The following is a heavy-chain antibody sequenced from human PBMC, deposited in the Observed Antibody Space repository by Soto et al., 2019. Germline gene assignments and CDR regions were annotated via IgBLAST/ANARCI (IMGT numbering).Heavy chain of an antibody. CDR3: ARGHFEGYYCDY. Sequence: VQLQESGPGLVKPSETLSLTCTVSGGSINNHYWNWIRQPPGKGLEWIGYVYDSGSTNYNPSLKSRVTISVDTSKNQFSLRLRSVTAADTATYYCARGHFEGYYCDYWGQGALVTVSS. CDR1: GGSINNHY. CDR2: VYDSGST. J-gene: IGHJ4*02. D-gene: IGHD3-3*02. V-gene: IGHV4-59*11.